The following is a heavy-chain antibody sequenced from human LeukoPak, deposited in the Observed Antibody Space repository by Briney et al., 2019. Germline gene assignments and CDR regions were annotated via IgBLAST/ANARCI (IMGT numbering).Heavy chain of an antibody. Sequence: PGGSLRLSCAASGFTFSSYGMHWVRQAPGKGLEWLAFIRYDGSNKYYADSVKGRFTISRDNSKNTLYLQMNSLRAEDTAVYYCAKDGSGGNWRSSDYWGQGTLVTVSS. CDR1: GFTFSSYG. J-gene: IGHJ4*02. V-gene: IGHV3-30*02. CDR3: AKDGSGGNWRSSDY. D-gene: IGHD2-15*01. CDR2: IRYDGSNK.